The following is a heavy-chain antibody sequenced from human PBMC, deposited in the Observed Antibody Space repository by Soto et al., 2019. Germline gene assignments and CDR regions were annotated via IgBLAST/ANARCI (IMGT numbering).Heavy chain of an antibody. CDR1: GYTFTAYA. V-gene: IGHV1-2*02. Sequence: QVQLVHSGAELKKPGASVKVSCKASGYTFTAYAMHWVRQAPGQGLEWMGWINPNSGDATYAQKFQGRVTMTMDTSITTVYMELSSLSYDDTAVYYCARGASAVLALDYWGQGTLVTVSS. D-gene: IGHD6-19*01. CDR2: INPNSGDA. J-gene: IGHJ4*02. CDR3: ARGASAVLALDY.